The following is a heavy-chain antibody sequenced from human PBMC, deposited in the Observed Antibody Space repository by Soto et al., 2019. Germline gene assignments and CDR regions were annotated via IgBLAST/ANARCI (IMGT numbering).Heavy chain of an antibody. CDR2: IYYSGST. J-gene: IGHJ6*03. CDR1: GGSISSGGYY. V-gene: IGHV4-31*03. D-gene: IGHD2-2*01. Sequence: QVQLQESGPGLVKPSQTLSLTCTVSGGSISSGGYYWSWIRQHPGKGLEWIGYIYYSGSTYYNPSLKSRVTISVDTSKNQFSLKLSSMTAADTAVYYCARTSEPTNYYYYYYMDVWGKGTTVTVSS. CDR3: ARTSEPTNYYYYYYMDV.